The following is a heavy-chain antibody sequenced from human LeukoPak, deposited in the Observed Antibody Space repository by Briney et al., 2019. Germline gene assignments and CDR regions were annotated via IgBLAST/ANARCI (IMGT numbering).Heavy chain of an antibody. V-gene: IGHV3-53*01. J-gene: IGHJ3*02. CDR1: GFTVSSNY. CDR2: IYSGGST. CDR3: ASDRIEVDAFDI. Sequence: SGGSLRLSCAASGFTVSSNYMSWVRQAPGKGLEWVSVIYSGGSTYYADSVKGRFTISRDNSKNTLYLQMNSLRAEDTAVYYCASDRIEVDAFDIWGQGTMVTVSS. D-gene: IGHD2-15*01.